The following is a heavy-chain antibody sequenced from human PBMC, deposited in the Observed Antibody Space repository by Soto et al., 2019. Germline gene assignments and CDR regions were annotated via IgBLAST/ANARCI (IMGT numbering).Heavy chain of an antibody. CDR3: ARLYPWGVRGYFDY. CDR1: GFTFSDYY. Sequence: QVQLVESGGGLVKPGGSLRLSCAASGFTFSDYYMSWIRQAPGKGLEWVSYISSSGSTIYYADSVKGRFTISRDNAKNSLYRQMSSLGAEDTAVYYWARLYPWGVRGYFDYWGQGTLVTVSS. J-gene: IGHJ4*02. V-gene: IGHV3-11*01. CDR2: ISSSGSTI. D-gene: IGHD3-16*01.